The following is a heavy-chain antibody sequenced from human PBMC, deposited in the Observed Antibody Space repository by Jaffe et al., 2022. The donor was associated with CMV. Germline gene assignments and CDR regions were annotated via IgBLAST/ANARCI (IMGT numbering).Heavy chain of an antibody. CDR1: GGSISSYY. Sequence: QVQLQESGPGLVKPSETLSLTCTVSGGSISSYYWSWIRQPPGKGLEWIGYIYYSGSTNYNPSLKSRVTISVDTSKNQFSLKLSSVTAADTAVYYCARDRTSGRTNWFDPWGQGTLVTVSS. V-gene: IGHV4-59*01. CDR3: ARDRTSGRTNWFDP. J-gene: IGHJ5*02. CDR2: IYYSGST. D-gene: IGHD3-3*01.